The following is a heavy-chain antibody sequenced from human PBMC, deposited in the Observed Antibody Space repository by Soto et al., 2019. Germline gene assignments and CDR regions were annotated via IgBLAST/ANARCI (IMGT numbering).Heavy chain of an antibody. Sequence: EVQLLEPGGGLVQPGGSLRLSCAAAGFTFSSYAMSWGRQAPGKGLEWVSAISGSGGSTYYADSVKGRFTISRDNSKNTLYLQMNSLSAEDTAVYYCAKSSYDSSGLYAFDIWGQGTMVTVSS. CDR2: ISGSGGST. V-gene: IGHV3-23*01. D-gene: IGHD3-22*01. CDR1: GFTFSSYA. CDR3: AKSSYDSSGLYAFDI. J-gene: IGHJ3*02.